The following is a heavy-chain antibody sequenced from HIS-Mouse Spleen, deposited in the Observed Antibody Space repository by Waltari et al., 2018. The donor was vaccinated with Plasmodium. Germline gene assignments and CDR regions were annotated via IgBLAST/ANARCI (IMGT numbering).Heavy chain of an antibody. Sequence: EVQLVESGGGLVQPGGSLRLSCAASGFTFSSYWMSWVRQAPGKGLDWVANIKQDGSEKYNVDSVKGRFTISRDNAKNSLYLQMNSLRAEDTAVYYCARGRYSSSWYYFDYWGQGTLVTVSS. CDR3: ARGRYSSSWYYFDY. CDR1: GFTFSSYW. V-gene: IGHV3-7*01. CDR2: IKQDGSEK. D-gene: IGHD6-13*01. J-gene: IGHJ4*02.